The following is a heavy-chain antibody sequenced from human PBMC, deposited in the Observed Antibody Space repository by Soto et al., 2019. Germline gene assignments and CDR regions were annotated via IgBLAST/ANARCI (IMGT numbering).Heavy chain of an antibody. CDR2: ISYDGSNK. CDR3: AKETYSGPLDY. CDR1: GFTFSSYG. V-gene: IGHV3-30*18. Sequence: QVQLVESGGGVVQPGRSLRLSCAASGFTFSSYGMHWVRQAPGKGLEGVAVISYDGSNKYYADSVKGRFTISRDNSNNTLYLQMNSLRPEDTAVYYCAKETYSGPLDYWGQGTLVTVSS. J-gene: IGHJ4*02. D-gene: IGHD2-15*01.